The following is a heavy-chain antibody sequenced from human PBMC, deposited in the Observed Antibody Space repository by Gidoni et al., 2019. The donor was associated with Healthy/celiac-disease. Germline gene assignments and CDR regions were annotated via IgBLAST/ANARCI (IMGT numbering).Heavy chain of an antibody. J-gene: IGHJ4*02. CDR3: TTASSGWYVYVDY. D-gene: IGHD6-19*01. CDR1: GFTFSNAW. V-gene: IGHV3-15*01. CDR2: IKSKTDGGTT. Sequence: EVQLVESGGGLVKPGWSLRLSCAASGFTFSNAWMSWVRQAPGKGLEWGGRIKSKTDGGTTDYAAPVKGRFTISRDDSKNTLYLQMNSLKTEDTAVYYCTTASSGWYVYVDYWGQGTLVTVSS.